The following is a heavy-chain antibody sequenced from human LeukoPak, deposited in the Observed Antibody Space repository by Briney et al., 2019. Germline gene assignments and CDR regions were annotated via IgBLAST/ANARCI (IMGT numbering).Heavy chain of an antibody. CDR2: ITPSGGT. J-gene: IGHJ4*02. V-gene: IGHV1-2*02. CDR3: ARLPVQLDGVFDY. Sequence: ASGKVSCKASGYTFTSYAMHWVRQAPGQGLEWMGWITPSGGTNYPQKFQGRVAITRDTSITTAYMDLSRLTSDDTAVYYCARLPVQLDGVFDYWGQGALVTDSS. CDR1: GYTFTSYA. D-gene: IGHD1-1*01.